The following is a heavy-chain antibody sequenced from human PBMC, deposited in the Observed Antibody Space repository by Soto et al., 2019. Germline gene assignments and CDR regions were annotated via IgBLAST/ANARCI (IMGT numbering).Heavy chain of an antibody. Sequence: ASVKVSCKASGGTFSSYAISWVRQAPGQGLEWMGWISTYNAGTKYAQKLQGRVTMTTDTSTSTAYMELRSLRSDDTAVYYCAKGDSSSALFDCWGQGTLVIVSS. D-gene: IGHD6-6*01. CDR3: AKGDSSSALFDC. J-gene: IGHJ4*02. CDR1: GGTFSSYA. CDR2: ISTYNAGT. V-gene: IGHV1-18*01.